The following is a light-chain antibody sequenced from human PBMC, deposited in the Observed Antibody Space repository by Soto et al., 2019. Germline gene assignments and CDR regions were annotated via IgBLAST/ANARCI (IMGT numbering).Light chain of an antibody. CDR1: QSVSSN. V-gene: IGKV3-15*01. Sequence: EIVMTQSPATLSVSPGERATLSCRASQSVSSNLAWYQQKPGQAPRLLIYGASTRATGIPARFSGSGSGTDFTLTISSLEPEDFAVYYCQQRSTWPPFSFGPGTQGGYQ. J-gene: IGKJ3*01. CDR2: GAS. CDR3: QQRSTWPPFS.